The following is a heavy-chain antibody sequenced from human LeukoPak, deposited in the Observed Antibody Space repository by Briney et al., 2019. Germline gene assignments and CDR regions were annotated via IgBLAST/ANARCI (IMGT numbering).Heavy chain of an antibody. V-gene: IGHV4-4*02. J-gene: IGHJ4*02. CDR3: ARAGDPYSNYVPVNY. Sequence: SGTLSLTCAVSGGSISSSNWWSWVRQPPGKGLEWIGEIYHSGSTNYNPSLKSRVTISVDKSKNQFSLKLSSVTAADTAVYYCARAGDPYSNYVPVNYWGQGTLVTVSP. D-gene: IGHD4-11*01. CDR1: GGSISSSNW. CDR2: IYHSGST.